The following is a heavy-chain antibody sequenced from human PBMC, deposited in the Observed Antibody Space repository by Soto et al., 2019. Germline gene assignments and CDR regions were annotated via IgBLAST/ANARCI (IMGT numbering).Heavy chain of an antibody. Sequence: SETLFVTCTISGGSMNSGGYYWSWIRQHPGKGLEWMGYIYYSGSTYHNPSLKSRVTISVDTSKNQFSLKLSSVAAADTAVYYCARGVAGTGGSYYYYYGMDVWGQGTTVTVSS. V-gene: IGHV4-31*03. J-gene: IGHJ6*02. CDR3: ARGVAGTGGSYYYYYGMDV. CDR2: IYYSGST. D-gene: IGHD1-1*01. CDR1: GGSMNSGGYY.